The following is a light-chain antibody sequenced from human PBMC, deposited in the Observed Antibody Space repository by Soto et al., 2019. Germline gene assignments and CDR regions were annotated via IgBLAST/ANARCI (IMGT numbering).Light chain of an antibody. CDR1: QDISTS. CDR2: PAS. J-gene: IGKJ2*03. Sequence: DIQLPQSPSFLSASVGARVTVSCRASQDISTSLAWFQQTAGQVPQLLVYPASTLQDGVPSRFRGSGSGTDFTLTINTLQAEDFAKYYCQHLHNYPFSFGQGTKLDSK. CDR3: QHLHNYPFS. V-gene: IGKV1-9*01.